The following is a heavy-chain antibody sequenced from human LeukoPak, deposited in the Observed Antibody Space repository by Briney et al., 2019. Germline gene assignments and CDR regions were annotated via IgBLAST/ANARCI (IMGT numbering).Heavy chain of an antibody. CDR1: GFTFSSYW. J-gene: IGHJ4*02. D-gene: IGHD3-3*01. Sequence: PGGCLRLSWAASGFTFSSYWMSWVRQAPGKGLEWEANIKQDGSEKYYVDSVKGRFTISRDNAKNSLYLQLNSLRAEDTAVYYCARDCPDYDFWSGYLNYWGQGTLVTVSS. V-gene: IGHV3-7*01. CDR2: IKQDGSEK. CDR3: ARDCPDYDFWSGYLNY.